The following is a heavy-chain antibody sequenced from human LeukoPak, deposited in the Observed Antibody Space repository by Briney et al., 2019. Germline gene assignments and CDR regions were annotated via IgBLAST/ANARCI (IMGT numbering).Heavy chain of an antibody. V-gene: IGHV3-30*18. J-gene: IGHJ4*02. CDR2: ISYDGSNK. Sequence: GRSLRLPCAASGFTFSSYGMHWVRQAPGKGLEWVAVISYDGSNKYYADSVKGRFTISRDNSKNTLYLQMNSLRAEDTAVYYCAKEGRVVAATQSSPDYWGQGTLVTVSS. D-gene: IGHD2-15*01. CDR3: AKEGRVVAATQSSPDY. CDR1: GFTFSSYG.